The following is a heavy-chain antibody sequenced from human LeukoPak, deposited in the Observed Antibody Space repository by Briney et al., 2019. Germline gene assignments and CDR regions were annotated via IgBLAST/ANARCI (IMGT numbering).Heavy chain of an antibody. J-gene: IGHJ4*02. Sequence: ASVKVSCKASGYTFSRYGISWVRQAPGHGLEWMGWISAYNGNAKYAQTLQGRVTMTTDTSTSTAYMELRSLTSDDTAVYYCARDSRKYQLLPGVYWGRGTLVTVSS. D-gene: IGHD2-2*01. CDR2: ISAYNGNA. V-gene: IGHV1-18*01. CDR1: GYTFSRYG. CDR3: ARDSRKYQLLPGVY.